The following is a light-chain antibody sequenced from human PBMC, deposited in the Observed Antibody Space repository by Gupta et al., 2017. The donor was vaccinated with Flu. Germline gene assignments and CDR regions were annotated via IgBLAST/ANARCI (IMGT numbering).Light chain of an antibody. CDR1: QTLVHSDGDTY. V-gene: IGKV2-30*02. CDR3: MQGIHWPYT. CDR2: KVS. J-gene: IGKJ2*01. Sequence: RAASISCRSSQTLVHSDGDTYLNWFQQRPGQSPRRLIYKVSNRDSGVPGRISGSGSGTDLTLKISGVGAEDVGIYYCMQGIHWPYTFGQGTKL.